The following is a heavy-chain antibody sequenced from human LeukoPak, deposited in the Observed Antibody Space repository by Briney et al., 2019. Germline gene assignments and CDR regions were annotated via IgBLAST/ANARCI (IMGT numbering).Heavy chain of an antibody. CDR1: GGSISSGGYY. CDR3: ARGSSSGSPSY. Sequence: SQTLSLTCTVSGGSISSGGYYWSWIRQHPGKGLEWIGYIYYSGSTYYNPSLKSRLTISVDTSKNRFSLELSSVTAADTALYYCARGSSSGSPSYWGQGTLVTVSS. D-gene: IGHD6-19*01. J-gene: IGHJ4*02. V-gene: IGHV4-31*03. CDR2: IYYSGST.